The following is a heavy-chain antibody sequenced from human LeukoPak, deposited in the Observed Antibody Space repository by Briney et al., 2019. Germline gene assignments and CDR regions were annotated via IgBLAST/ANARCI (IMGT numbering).Heavy chain of an antibody. CDR1: GDXVSSNSAA. Sequence: SQTLSLTCAISGDXVSSNSAAWNWIRQSPSRGLKWLGRTYYRSKWYNDYAVSVKSRITINPDTSKNQFSLQLNSVTPEDTAVYYCARAYGSGSYYLGNWFDPWGQGTLVTVSS. V-gene: IGHV6-1*01. D-gene: IGHD3-10*01. CDR3: ARAYGSGSYYLGNWFDP. J-gene: IGHJ5*02. CDR2: TYYRSKWYN.